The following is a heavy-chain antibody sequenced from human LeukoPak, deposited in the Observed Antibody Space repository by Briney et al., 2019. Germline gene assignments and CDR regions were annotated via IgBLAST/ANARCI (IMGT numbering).Heavy chain of an antibody. J-gene: IGHJ4*02. CDR1: GYPFTRYY. CDR3: AREQWLALDY. V-gene: IGHV1-46*01. D-gene: IGHD6-19*01. Sequence: ASVKVSCKASGYPFTRYYMHWVRQAPGQGLEWMGIINPSGGSTSYAQKFQGRVTMTTNTSTSTVYMELSSLRSQDTAVYYCAREQWLALDYWGQGTLVTVSS. CDR2: INPSGGST.